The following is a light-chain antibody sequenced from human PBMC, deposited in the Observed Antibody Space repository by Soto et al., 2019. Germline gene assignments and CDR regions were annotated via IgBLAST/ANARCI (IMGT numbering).Light chain of an antibody. V-gene: IGKV1-5*03. CDR1: QTINNW. Sequence: DIQMTQSPSTLSASVGDRVTITCRASQTINNWLAWYQQKPGEAPKLLMYRASNLADGVPSGFSGSGSGTEYTLTVSSLQPDDFASYYCQQYHIYATFGQGTRVEVK. CDR3: QQYHIYAT. CDR2: RAS. J-gene: IGKJ1*01.